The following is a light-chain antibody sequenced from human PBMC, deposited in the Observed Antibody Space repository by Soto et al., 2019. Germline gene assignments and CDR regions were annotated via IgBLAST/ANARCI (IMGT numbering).Light chain of an antibody. V-gene: IGKV3-11*01. CDR2: DAS. Sequence: EIVLTQSPATLSLSPGEGATLSCRASQSVSSYFAWYQQKPGQAPRLLIYDASNRATGIPARFSGSGSGTAFTLTISSLEPEDFAVYYCQQRSNWPLTFGPGTKLDIK. CDR3: QQRSNWPLT. CDR1: QSVSSY. J-gene: IGKJ3*01.